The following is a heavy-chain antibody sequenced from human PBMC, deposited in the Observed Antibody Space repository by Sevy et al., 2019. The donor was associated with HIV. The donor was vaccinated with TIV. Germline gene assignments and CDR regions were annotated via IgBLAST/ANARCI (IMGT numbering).Heavy chain of an antibody. V-gene: IGHV4-59*08. D-gene: IGHD1-26*01. J-gene: IGHJ4*02. Sequence: SETLSLTCTVSDGSITSLYWNWIRQPPGKGLEWIANIYYNGHINYNPSVKSRVTISLDTSKNQFSLRLSSVTAADTAMYYCAGGNAWGRGYSWGQGTLVTVSS. CDR2: IYYNGHI. CDR1: DGSITSLY. CDR3: AGGNAWGRGYS.